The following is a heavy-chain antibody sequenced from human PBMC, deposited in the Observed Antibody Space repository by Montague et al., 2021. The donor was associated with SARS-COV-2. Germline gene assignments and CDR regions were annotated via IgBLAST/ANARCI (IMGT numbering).Heavy chain of an antibody. Sequence: TLSLTCTVSGGSIRSGSYYWSWIRQPAEKGLEWIGRISISGSTNYNPSLKSRVTISVDTSKNQFSLKLSSVTAADTAVYYCARDIAVAGLFDYWGQGTLVTVSS. V-gene: IGHV4-61*02. D-gene: IGHD6-19*01. J-gene: IGHJ4*02. CDR2: ISISGST. CDR3: ARDIAVAGLFDY. CDR1: GGSIRSGSYY.